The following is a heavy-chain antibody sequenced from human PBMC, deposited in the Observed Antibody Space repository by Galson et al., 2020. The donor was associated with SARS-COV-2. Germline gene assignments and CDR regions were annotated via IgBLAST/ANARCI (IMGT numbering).Heavy chain of an antibody. CDR1: GGSISSGDYY. CDR3: ARLHTYYYDSSGYSMGGLDAFDI. D-gene: IGHD3-22*01. Sequence: SETLSLTCTVSGGSISSGDYYWSWIRQPPGKGLEWIGYIYYSGSTYYNPSLKSRVTISVDTSKNQFSLKLSSVTAADTAVYYCARLHTYYYDSSGYSMGGLDAFDIWGQGTMVTVSS. V-gene: IGHV4-30-4*01. CDR2: IYYSGST. J-gene: IGHJ3*02.